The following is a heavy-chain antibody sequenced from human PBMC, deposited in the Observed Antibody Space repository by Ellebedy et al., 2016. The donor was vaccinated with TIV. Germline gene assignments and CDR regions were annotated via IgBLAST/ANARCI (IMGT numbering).Heavy chain of an antibody. CDR1: GFTFSNSW. CDR3: AGVDYNVGTDY. Sequence: PGGSLRLSCAASGFTFSNSWMSWVRQAPGKGLECVSVIYSGGSTHYANSVKGRFTISRDNSKNTVALQMNSLRAEDTAVYYCAGVDYNVGTDYWGQGTLVTVSS. V-gene: IGHV3-53*01. CDR2: IYSGGST. D-gene: IGHD4-11*01. J-gene: IGHJ4*02.